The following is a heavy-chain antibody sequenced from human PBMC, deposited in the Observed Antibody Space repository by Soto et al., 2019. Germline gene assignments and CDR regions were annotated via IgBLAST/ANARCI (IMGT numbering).Heavy chain of an antibody. J-gene: IGHJ6*02. D-gene: IGHD6-6*01. Sequence: PSETLSLTCTVSGGSISSYYWSWIRQPPGKGLEWIGYIYYSGSTNYNPSLKSRVTISVDTSKNQFSLKLSSVTAADTAVYYCARSGIAARPGDYYYYGMDVWGQGTTVPVSS. CDR2: IYYSGST. CDR3: ARSGIAARPGDYYYYGMDV. CDR1: GGSISSYY. V-gene: IGHV4-59*01.